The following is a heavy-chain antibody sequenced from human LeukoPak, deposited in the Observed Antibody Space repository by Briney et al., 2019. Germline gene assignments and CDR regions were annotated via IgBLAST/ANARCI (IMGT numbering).Heavy chain of an antibody. CDR1: GFTVSYNY. D-gene: IGHD4-17*01. Sequence: GGPLRLSCVASGFTVSYNYMSWVRQAPGKGLEWVSIIYGGGTTYYADSVKGRFTISRDNAKNSLYLQMNSLRAEDTAVYYCARENGVSDAFDIWGQGTMVTVSS. CDR3: ARENGVSDAFDI. V-gene: IGHV3-66*01. J-gene: IGHJ3*02. CDR2: IYGGGTT.